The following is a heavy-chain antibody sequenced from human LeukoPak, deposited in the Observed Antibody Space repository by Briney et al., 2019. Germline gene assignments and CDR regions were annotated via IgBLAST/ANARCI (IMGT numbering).Heavy chain of an antibody. J-gene: IGHJ4*02. CDR1: GFTFDDYA. V-gene: IGHV3-9*01. CDR2: ISWNSGSI. D-gene: IGHD6-13*01. CDR3: AKDARSSSRGYFDY. Sequence: HAGGSLRLSCAASGFTFDDYAMHWVRQAPGKGLEWVSDISWNSGSIGYADSVKGRFTISRDNAKNSLYLQMNSLRAEDTALYYCAKDARSSSRGYFDYWGQGTLVTVSS.